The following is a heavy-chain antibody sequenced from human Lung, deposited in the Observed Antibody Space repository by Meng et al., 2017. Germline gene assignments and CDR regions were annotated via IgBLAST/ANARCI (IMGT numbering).Heavy chain of an antibody. CDR3: TRRGNWGSAFDI. CDR2: IAHDGYNK. D-gene: IGHD3-16*01. CDR1: GFSFRPYP. J-gene: IGHJ3*02. V-gene: IGHV3-30*04. Sequence: VVAGVVVVLPSRSLRLSRVASGFSFRPYPVPWVRHAPGKGLQVVAIIAHDGYNKDYAYSVKGRFTISRDNSKNTLSLEMNDLRVEDTAVYYCTRRGNWGSAFDIWGQGTMVTVSS.